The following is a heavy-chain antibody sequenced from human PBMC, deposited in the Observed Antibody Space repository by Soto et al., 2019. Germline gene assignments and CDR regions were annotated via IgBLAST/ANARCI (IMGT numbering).Heavy chain of an antibody. CDR2: IIPIFGTA. V-gene: IGHV1-69*06. Sequence: GASVQVSCKASGCTVRSYAISCVRQAPGQGLEWMGGIIPIFGTANYAQKFQGRVTITADKSTSTAYMELSSLRSEDTAVYYCARNYPNDAFDFWGRGTMVTVSS. CDR3: ARNYPNDAFDF. D-gene: IGHD3-10*01. CDR1: GCTVRSYA. J-gene: IGHJ3*01.